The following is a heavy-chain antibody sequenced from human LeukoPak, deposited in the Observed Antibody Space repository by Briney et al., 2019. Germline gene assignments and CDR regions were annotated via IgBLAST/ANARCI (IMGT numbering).Heavy chain of an antibody. CDR2: IYYSGNT. D-gene: IGHD5-18*01. CDR3: AGSGYSSGYLFGY. CDR1: GGSITTYS. V-gene: IGHV4-59*01. Sequence: SETLSLTCTVSGGSITTYSWSWIRQPPGKGLEGIGYIYYSGNTNYNPSLKSRVTISVDTSKNQFSLKLSSVTAADTAMYYCAGSGYSSGYLFGYWGQGTLVTVSS. J-gene: IGHJ4*02.